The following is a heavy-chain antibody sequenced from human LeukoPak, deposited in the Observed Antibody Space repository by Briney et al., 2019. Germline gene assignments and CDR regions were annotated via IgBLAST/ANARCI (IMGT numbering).Heavy chain of an antibody. CDR2: IYTSGST. D-gene: IGHD2-2*01. Sequence: PSETLSLTCTVSGGSFSSYYWSWIRQPPGKGLEWVGRIYTSGSTNYNPSLKSRVTMSVDTSKNQFSLKLSSVTAADTAMYYCASARTTAFMDVWGKGTTVTVSS. J-gene: IGHJ6*04. CDR1: GGSFSSYY. CDR3: ASARTTAFMDV. V-gene: IGHV4-4*07.